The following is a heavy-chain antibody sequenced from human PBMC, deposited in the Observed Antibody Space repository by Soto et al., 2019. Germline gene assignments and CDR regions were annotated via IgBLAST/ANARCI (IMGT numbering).Heavy chain of an antibody. CDR3: ARLSSRMINAFAI. Sequence: SETLSLTCTVSGGSISSGDYYWSWIRQPPGKGLEWIGYIYYSGSTYYNPSLKSRVTISVDTSKNQFSLKLSSVTAADTAVYYCARLSSRMINAFAIWGQGTMVTVSS. CDR2: IYYSGST. CDR1: GGSISSGDYY. D-gene: IGHD3-16*01. J-gene: IGHJ3*02. V-gene: IGHV4-30-4*01.